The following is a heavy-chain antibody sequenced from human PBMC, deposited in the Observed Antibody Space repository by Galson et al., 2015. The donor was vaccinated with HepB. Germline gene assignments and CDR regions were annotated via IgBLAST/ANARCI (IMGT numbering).Heavy chain of an antibody. CDR1: GGTFSSYV. D-gene: IGHD2-2*01. CDR3: AGGGIGYCSSTRCHYGGGYYYYYMDV. Sequence: SVKVSCKASGGTFSSYVISWVRQAPGQGLEWMGKIIPILGIANYAQKFQGRVTITADKSTSTAYMELSSLRSEDTAVYYCAGGGIGYCSSTRCHYGGGYYYYYMDVWGKGTTVTASS. J-gene: IGHJ6*03. V-gene: IGHV1-69*04. CDR2: IIPILGIA.